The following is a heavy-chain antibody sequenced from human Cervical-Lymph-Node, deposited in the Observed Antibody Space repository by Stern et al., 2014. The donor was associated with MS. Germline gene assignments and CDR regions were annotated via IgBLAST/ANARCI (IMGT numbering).Heavy chain of an antibody. CDR1: GDAFIDYF. Sequence: DQLVQSGADVKKPGATVKISCKFSGDAFIDYFIHWVQQAPGKGLEWMGRVDPEDGETVFVERFQGRVTMTADTSTDTAYMELSSLRPEDTAVYYCATSSSGRLHRHWGQGTLVTVSS. J-gene: IGHJ4*02. CDR2: VDPEDGET. V-gene: IGHV1-69-2*01. CDR3: ATSSSGRLHRH. D-gene: IGHD1-26*01.